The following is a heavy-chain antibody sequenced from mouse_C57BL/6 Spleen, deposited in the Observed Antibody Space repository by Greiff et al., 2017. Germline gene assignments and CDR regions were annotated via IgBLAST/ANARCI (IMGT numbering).Heavy chain of an antibody. V-gene: IGHV1-59*01. J-gene: IGHJ2*01. CDR1: GYTFTSYW. D-gene: IGHD1-1*01. Sequence: QVQLQQPGAELVRPGTSVKLSCKASGYTFTSYWMHWVKQRPGQGLEWIGVIDPSDSYTNYNQKFKGKDTLTVDTSSSTAYMQLSSLTSEDSAVYYCARGYYYGSNNWGQGTTLTVSS. CDR2: IDPSDSYT. CDR3: ARGYYYGSNN.